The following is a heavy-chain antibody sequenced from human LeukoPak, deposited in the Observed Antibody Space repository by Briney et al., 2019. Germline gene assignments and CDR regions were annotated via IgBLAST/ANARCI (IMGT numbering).Heavy chain of an antibody. D-gene: IGHD2-15*01. Sequence: GGSLRLSCAASGFIFDTYWMSWVRQAPGKGLEWVANINQDGSEKFYVDSVKGRFTISRDNAKNSLYLQFNSLRAEDTAVYYCARERASGYCSGGGCYGYFDYWGQGTLVIVSS. CDR3: ARERASGYCSGGGCYGYFDY. CDR2: INQDGSEK. J-gene: IGHJ4*02. V-gene: IGHV3-7*01. CDR1: GFIFDTYW.